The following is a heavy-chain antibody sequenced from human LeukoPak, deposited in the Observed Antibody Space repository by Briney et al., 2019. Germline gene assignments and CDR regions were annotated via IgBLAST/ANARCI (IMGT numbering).Heavy chain of an antibody. CDR1: GDSISSSAYF. J-gene: IGHJ4*02. V-gene: IGHV4-39*01. CDR3: ARRRWYGGFDF. CDR2: IYYSGKT. Sequence: PSETLSLTCIVSGDSISSSAYFWGWIRQPPGKGLEWIGSIYYSGKTYYSASLKSRVTMSVDTSKNLFSLRLTSVTAADTATFYCARRRWYGGFDFWGQGTLVTVSS. D-gene: IGHD3-10*01.